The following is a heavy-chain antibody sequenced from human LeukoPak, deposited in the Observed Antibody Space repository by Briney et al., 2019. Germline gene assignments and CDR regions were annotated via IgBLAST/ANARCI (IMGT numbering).Heavy chain of an antibody. V-gene: IGHV3-23*01. D-gene: IGHD3-10*01. CDR3: ARSMVRGVMEAAFDI. Sequence: GSLRLSCAASGFTFSSYAMSWVRQAPGKGLEWVSAISGSGGSTYYADSVKGRFTISRDNSKNTLYLQMNSLRAEDTAVYYCARSMVRGVMEAAFDIWGQGTMVTVSS. CDR1: GFTFSSYA. J-gene: IGHJ3*02. CDR2: ISGSGGST.